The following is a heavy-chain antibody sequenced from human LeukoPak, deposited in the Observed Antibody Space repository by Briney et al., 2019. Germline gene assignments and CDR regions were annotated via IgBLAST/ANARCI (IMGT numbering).Heavy chain of an antibody. V-gene: IGHV3-30-3*01. J-gene: IGHJ4*02. CDR3: AREYYDFWSGYYKYYFDY. CDR1: GFTFSSYA. D-gene: IGHD3-3*01. Sequence: GGSLRLSCAASGFTFSSYAMHWVRQPPGKGREWGAVISYDGSNKYYADSVKGRFTISRDNSKNTLYLQMNSLRAEDTAVYYCAREYYDFWSGYYKYYFDYWGQGTLVTVSS. CDR2: ISYDGSNK.